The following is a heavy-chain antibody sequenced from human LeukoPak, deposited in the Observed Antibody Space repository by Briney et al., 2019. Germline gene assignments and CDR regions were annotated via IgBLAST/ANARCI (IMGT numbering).Heavy chain of an antibody. J-gene: IGHJ4*02. CDR2: IFHSGST. CDR3: VRGRSTGTIDY. Sequence: SETLSLTCTVSGDFISGGDHYWNWIRQAPGKGLEWIGYIFHSGSTYYNPSLRSRLTVSLDTSKNQFSLKLTSVTAADSAVYYCVRGRSTGTIDYWGQGTLVTVSS. D-gene: IGHD2-2*01. CDR1: GDFISGGDHY. V-gene: IGHV4-30-4*01.